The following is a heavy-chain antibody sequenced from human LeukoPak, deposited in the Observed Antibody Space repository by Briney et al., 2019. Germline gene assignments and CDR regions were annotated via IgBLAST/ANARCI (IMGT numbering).Heavy chain of an antibody. D-gene: IGHD1-1*01. V-gene: IGHV4-59*01. CDR2: FYHSEIT. Sequence: PSETLSLTCTVSGGSISTYYWSWIRQPPGKGLEWIGYFYHSEITNYNPSLKSRVTISVDTSKNQFSLKLSSVTAADTAVYYCASTDKGGTGTYWGQGTLVTVSS. CDR1: GGSISTYY. J-gene: IGHJ4*02. CDR3: ASTDKGGTGTY.